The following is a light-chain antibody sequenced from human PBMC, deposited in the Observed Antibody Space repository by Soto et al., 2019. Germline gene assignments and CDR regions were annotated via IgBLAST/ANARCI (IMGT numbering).Light chain of an antibody. Sequence: DSVLTQSPGTLSLSPGERATLSCRASQSVSSNYLAWYQQKPAQAPRLLIYGASTRATGIPDRFSGSGSGTDFTLTISRLEPEDSAVYYCQQYGSSPTWTFGQGTKVEIK. CDR2: GAS. CDR1: QSVSSNY. V-gene: IGKV3-20*01. J-gene: IGKJ1*01. CDR3: QQYGSSPTWT.